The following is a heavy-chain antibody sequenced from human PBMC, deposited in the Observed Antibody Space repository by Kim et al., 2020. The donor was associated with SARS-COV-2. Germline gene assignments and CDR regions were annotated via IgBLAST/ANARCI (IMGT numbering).Heavy chain of an antibody. CDR2: INPSGGST. Sequence: ASVKVSCKASGYTFTSYYMHWVRQAPGQGLEWMGIINPSGGSTSYAQKFQGRVTMTRDTSTSTAYMELSSLRSEDTAVYYCAREIVVVVAATALDAFDIWGQGTMVTVSS. D-gene: IGHD2-15*01. CDR1: GYTFTSYY. J-gene: IGHJ3*02. V-gene: IGHV1-46*01. CDR3: AREIVVVVAATALDAFDI.